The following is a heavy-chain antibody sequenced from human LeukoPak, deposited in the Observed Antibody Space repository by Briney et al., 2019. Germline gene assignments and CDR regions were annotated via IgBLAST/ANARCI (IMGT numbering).Heavy chain of an antibody. J-gene: IGHJ3*02. V-gene: IGHV4-59*08. D-gene: IGHD3-10*01. CDR2: VYYSGST. CDR1: GGSINNYY. CDR3: ASRRKVGAGDAFDI. Sequence: SETLSLTCTVSGGSINNYYWNWIRQPPGRGLEWIGYVYYSGSTKYNPSLQSRVTISVDTPKNQFSLKLNSVTAADTAIYYCASRRKVGAGDAFDIWGQGTIVTVSS.